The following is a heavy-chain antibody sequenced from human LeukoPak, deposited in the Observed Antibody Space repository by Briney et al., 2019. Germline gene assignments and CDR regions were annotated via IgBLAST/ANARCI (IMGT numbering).Heavy chain of an antibody. CDR3: AKDLRPMVRGVRPPLFDY. Sequence: GGTLRLSCAASGFTFSSYGMSWVRQAPGKGLEWVSAISGSGETTYYADSVKGRFTISRDNSKNTLYLQMNSLRAEDTAVYYCAKDLRPMVRGVRPPLFDYWGQGTLVTVSS. J-gene: IGHJ4*02. CDR2: ISGSGETT. V-gene: IGHV3-23*01. CDR1: GFTFSSYG. D-gene: IGHD3-10*01.